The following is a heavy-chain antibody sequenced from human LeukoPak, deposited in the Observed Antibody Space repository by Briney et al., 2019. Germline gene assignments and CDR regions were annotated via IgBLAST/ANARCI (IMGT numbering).Heavy chain of an antibody. V-gene: IGHV3-30*01. CDR2: ISYDGSNK. D-gene: IGHD1-20*01. CDR1: GFTFSSYA. J-gene: IGHJ4*02. CDR3: ARGHYNSDPYFDY. Sequence: GGSLRLSCAASGFTFSSYAMHWVRQAPGKGLEWVAVISYDGSNKYYADSVKGRFTISRDNSKNTLYLQMNSLRAEDTAVYYCARGHYNSDPYFDYWGQGTLVTVSS.